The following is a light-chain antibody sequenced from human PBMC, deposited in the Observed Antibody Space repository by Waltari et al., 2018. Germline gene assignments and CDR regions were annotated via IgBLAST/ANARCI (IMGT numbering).Light chain of an antibody. J-gene: IGKJ2*01. CDR1: QSISYW. CDR3: QQYDTHPNT. V-gene: IGKV1-5*03. Sequence: DIQMTQSPSTLSASWGDTANITCRASQSISYWLAWYQQKSGKAPKLLIYKASNLERGVPSRFSASESGTEFTLTITSLQPDDSATYYCQQYDTHPNTFGQGTKLEI. CDR2: KAS.